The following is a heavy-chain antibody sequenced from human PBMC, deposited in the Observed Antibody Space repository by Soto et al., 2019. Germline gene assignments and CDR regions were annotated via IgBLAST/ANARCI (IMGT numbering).Heavy chain of an antibody. D-gene: IGHD7-27*01. CDR3: VMDPTWAYGVRAFDI. CDR2: ISPYNGDT. J-gene: IGHJ3*02. V-gene: IGHV1-18*01. CDR1: GYSFTTYG. Sequence: QVQLVQSGGEVKKPGASVTVSCKTSGYSFTTYGITWVRQAPGQGLQWVGFISPYNGDTNYAQTLHDRVTMTTDTSASRAHLELRGLRPDDTAIYYCVMDPTWAYGVRAFDIWGQGTMVIVSS.